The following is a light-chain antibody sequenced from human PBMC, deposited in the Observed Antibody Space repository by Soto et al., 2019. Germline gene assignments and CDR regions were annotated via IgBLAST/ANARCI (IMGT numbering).Light chain of an antibody. V-gene: IGKV3-11*01. CDR3: QQRSNWPST. Sequence: EIALTQSPATLSLSPGERAALSCRASQSVSSYLAWYQQKPGQAPRLIIYDASKRAPGIPARFTGSWSGTAVTLTVSSLEPEDFSVYFCQQRSNWPSTFGGGTKVEI. CDR1: QSVSSY. J-gene: IGKJ4*01. CDR2: DAS.